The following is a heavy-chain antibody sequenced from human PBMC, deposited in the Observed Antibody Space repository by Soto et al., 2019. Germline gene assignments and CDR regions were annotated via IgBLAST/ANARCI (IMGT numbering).Heavy chain of an antibody. CDR1: GYTFPGNY. CDR2: INPTSGGT. Sequence: GASVKVSCKASGYTFPGNYMHWVRQAPGQGLEWMALINPTSGGTHYAQKFQGRVTMTWDTSISTAYMELSRLRSDDTAIYYCARGYCSSSGCSHYFDYWGQGTLVTVSS. J-gene: IGHJ4*02. D-gene: IGHD2-2*01. V-gene: IGHV1-2*02. CDR3: ARGYCSSSGCSHYFDY.